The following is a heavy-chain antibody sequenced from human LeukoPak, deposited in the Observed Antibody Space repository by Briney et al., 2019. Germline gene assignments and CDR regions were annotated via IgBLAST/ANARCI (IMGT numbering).Heavy chain of an antibody. D-gene: IGHD3-3*01. J-gene: IGHJ4*02. Sequence: ASVKVSCKASGYTFTSYGISWVRQAPGQGLEWMGWINAYNGNTNYAQKLQGRVTMTRDTSISTAYMELSRLRSDDTAVYYCARDPTPYYDFWSGYSGHFDYWGQGTLVTVSS. CDR1: GYTFTSYG. CDR3: ARDPTPYYDFWSGYSGHFDY. V-gene: IGHV1-18*01. CDR2: INAYNGNT.